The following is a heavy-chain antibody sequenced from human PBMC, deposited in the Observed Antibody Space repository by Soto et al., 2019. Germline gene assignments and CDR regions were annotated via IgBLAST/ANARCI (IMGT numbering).Heavy chain of an antibody. V-gene: IGHV3-30-3*01. D-gene: IGHD1-26*01. CDR1: GFTFSSYA. CDR2: ISYDGSNK. CDR3: ARCPWVTSNYFDY. J-gene: IGHJ4*02. Sequence: GGSLRLSCAASGFTFSSYAMHWVRQAPGKGLEWVAVISYDGSNKYYADSVKGRFTISRDNSKNTLYLQMNSLRAEDTAVYYCARCPWVTSNYFDYWGQGTLVTVSS.